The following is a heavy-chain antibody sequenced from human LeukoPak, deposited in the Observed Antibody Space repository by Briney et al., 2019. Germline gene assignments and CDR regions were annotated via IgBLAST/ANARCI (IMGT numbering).Heavy chain of an antibody. Sequence: ASVKVSCKASGYTFTSYYMHWVRQAPGQGLEWMGIINPSGGSTSYAQKFQGRVTMTTDTSTSTAYMELRSLRSDDTAVYYCARYGIVGVYYFDYWGQGTLVTVSS. CDR2: INPSGGST. CDR3: ARYGIVGVYYFDY. V-gene: IGHV1-46*01. J-gene: IGHJ4*02. D-gene: IGHD1-26*01. CDR1: GYTFTSYY.